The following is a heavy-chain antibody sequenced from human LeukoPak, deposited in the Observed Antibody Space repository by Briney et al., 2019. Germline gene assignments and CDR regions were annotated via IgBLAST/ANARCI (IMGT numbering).Heavy chain of an antibody. CDR2: IIPIFGTA. CDR1: GGTFSSYA. V-gene: IGHV1-69*01. CDR3: ARDSSWYSGSYYPGYFDY. J-gene: IGHJ4*02. Sequence: SVRVSCKASGGTFSSYAISWVRQAPGQGLEWMGGIIPIFGTANYAQKFQGRVTITADESTSTAYMELSSLRSEDTAVYYCARDSSWYSGSYYPGYFDYWGQGTLVTVSS. D-gene: IGHD1-26*01.